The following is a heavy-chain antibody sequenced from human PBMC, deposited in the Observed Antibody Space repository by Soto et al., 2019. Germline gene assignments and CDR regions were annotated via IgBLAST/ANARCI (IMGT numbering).Heavy chain of an antibody. CDR3: AGVYGMDV. Sequence: PGGSLRLSCAASGFTFSTYSMNWVRQAPGKGLEWVSVIYSGGSTYYVDSVKGRFTISRDNAKNSLYLQMNSLRAEDTAAYYCAGVYGMDVWGQGTTVTVSS. V-gene: IGHV3-NL1*01. CDR1: GFTFSTYS. J-gene: IGHJ6*02. CDR2: IYSGGST.